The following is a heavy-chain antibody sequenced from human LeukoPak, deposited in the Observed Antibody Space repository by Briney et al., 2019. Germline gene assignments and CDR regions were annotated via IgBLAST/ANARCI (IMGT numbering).Heavy chain of an antibody. J-gene: IGHJ4*02. CDR2: ISYDGTNK. Sequence: GGSLRLSCAASGFTFSNYAIHWVRQAPGKGLEWVSVISYDGTNKYYADSVKGRFTISRDNSKNTLYLQMNSLKTEDTALYYCARQMATILDGILDYWGQGTLVTVSS. CDR1: GFTFSNYA. D-gene: IGHD5-24*01. CDR3: ARQMATILDGILDY. V-gene: IGHV3-30*04.